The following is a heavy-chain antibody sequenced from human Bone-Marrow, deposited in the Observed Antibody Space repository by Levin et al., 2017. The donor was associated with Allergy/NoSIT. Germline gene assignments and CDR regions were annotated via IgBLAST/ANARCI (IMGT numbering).Heavy chain of an antibody. J-gene: IGHJ3*01. Sequence: GESLKISCKSSGYTFAQFAIHWVRQAPGQRLEWVGWINPGNGKATYSQKFQGRVTFTRDTSARTVYMELSSLKSEDTAEYYCARDRTIVMVVAGTDGYDAFDLWGQGTMVTVSS. D-gene: IGHD2-15*01. CDR1: GYTFAQFA. CDR2: INPGNGKA. CDR3: ARDRTIVMVVAGTDGYDAFDL. V-gene: IGHV1-3*01.